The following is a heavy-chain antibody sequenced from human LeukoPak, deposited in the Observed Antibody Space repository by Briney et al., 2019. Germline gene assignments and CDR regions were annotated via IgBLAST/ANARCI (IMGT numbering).Heavy chain of an antibody. D-gene: IGHD1-14*01. J-gene: IGHJ3*02. V-gene: IGHV4-39*07. CDR3: ARDGGSDRTRDAFDI. CDR2: IYYSGST. CDR1: GGSISSSSYY. Sequence: SETLSLTCTVSGGSISSSSYYWGWIRQPPGKGLEWIGSIYYSGSTYYNPSLKSRVTISVDTSKNQLSLKLSSVTAADTAVYYCARDGGSDRTRDAFDIWGQGTMVTVSS.